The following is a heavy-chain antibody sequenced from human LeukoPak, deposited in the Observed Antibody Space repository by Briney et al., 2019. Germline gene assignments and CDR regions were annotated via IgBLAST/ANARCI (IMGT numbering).Heavy chain of an antibody. V-gene: IGHV3-23*01. CDR2: ISGSGGST. CDR1: GFTFGDYA. CDR3: AKDRSRLLWFGEFI. D-gene: IGHD3-10*01. Sequence: AGGSLRLSCTTSGFTFGDYAMSWVRQAPGKGLEWVSAISGSGGSTYYADSVKGRFTISRDNSKNTLYLQMNSLRAEDTAVYYCAKDRSRLLWFGEFIWGQGTLVTVSS. J-gene: IGHJ4*02.